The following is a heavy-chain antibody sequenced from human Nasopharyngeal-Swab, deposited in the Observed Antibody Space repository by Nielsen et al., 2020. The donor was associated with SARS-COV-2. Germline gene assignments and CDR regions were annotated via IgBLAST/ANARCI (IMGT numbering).Heavy chain of an antibody. CDR2: VYGGDSDV. D-gene: IGHD1-14*01. J-gene: IGHJ6*02. CDR1: GYNFINYW. CDR3: ARPSEFGMGV. V-gene: IGHV5-51*01. Sequence: GSLKISCKGSGYNFINYWIGWVRQMPGKGLEWMGLVYGGDSDVRYSPSFRGQVTISADKSITTAYLQWSSLRASDTAIYYCARPSEFGMGVWGQGTTVSVSS.